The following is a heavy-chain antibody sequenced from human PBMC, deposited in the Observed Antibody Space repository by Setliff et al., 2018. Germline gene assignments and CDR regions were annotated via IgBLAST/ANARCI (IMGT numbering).Heavy chain of an antibody. Sequence: ASVKVSCKASGYTFTNYAMTWMRQAPGQGLEYMGWINTNTGNPIYAQGFTGRFVFSLDTSVSTAYLQISSLKAEDTALYYWATGSLVAAGTGHWGQGTLVTVSS. CDR2: INTNTGNP. J-gene: IGHJ4*02. CDR3: ATGSLVAAGTGH. D-gene: IGHD6-13*01. CDR1: GYTFTNYA. V-gene: IGHV7-4-1*02.